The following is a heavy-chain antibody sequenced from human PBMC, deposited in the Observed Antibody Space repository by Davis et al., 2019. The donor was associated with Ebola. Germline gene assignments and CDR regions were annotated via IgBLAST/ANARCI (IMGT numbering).Heavy chain of an antibody. J-gene: IGHJ6*02. CDR3: AKVGYSYGRQNYYYYGMDV. Sequence: GESLKISCAASGFTFSSYAMSWVRQAPGKGLEWVSAISGSGGSTYYADSVKGRFTISRDNSKNTLYLQMNSLRAEDTAVYYCAKVGYSYGRQNYYYYGMDVWGQGTTVTVSS. D-gene: IGHD5-18*01. CDR1: GFTFSSYA. V-gene: IGHV3-23*01. CDR2: ISGSGGST.